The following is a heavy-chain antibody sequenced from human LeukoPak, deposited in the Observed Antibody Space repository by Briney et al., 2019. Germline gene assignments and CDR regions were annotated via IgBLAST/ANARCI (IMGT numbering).Heavy chain of an antibody. D-gene: IGHD2-2*01. CDR2: ISAYNGNT. J-gene: IGHJ6*02. Sequence: GASVKVSCKASGYTFTSYGISWVRQAPGQGLEWMGWISAYNGNTNYAQKLQGRVTVTTDTSTSTAYMELRSLRSDDTAVYYCARDWPGVESSTSNYYYYGMDVWGQGTTVTVSS. CDR1: GYTFTSYG. V-gene: IGHV1-18*01. CDR3: ARDWPGVESSTSNYYYYGMDV.